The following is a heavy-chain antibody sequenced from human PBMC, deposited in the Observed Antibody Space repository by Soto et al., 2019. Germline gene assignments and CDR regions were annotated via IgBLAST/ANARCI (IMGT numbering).Heavy chain of an antibody. D-gene: IGHD3-22*01. CDR2: INPSGGGT. CDR3: ARDLYYYDSSGSRGNLDY. V-gene: IGHV1-46*01. CDR1: GYTFTSYY. Sequence: ASVKVSCKASGYTFTSYYMHWVRQAPGQGLEWMGIINPSGGGTSYAQKFQGRVTMTRDTSTSTVYMELSSLRSEDTAVYYCARDLYYYDSSGSRGNLDYWGQGTLVTVSS. J-gene: IGHJ4*02.